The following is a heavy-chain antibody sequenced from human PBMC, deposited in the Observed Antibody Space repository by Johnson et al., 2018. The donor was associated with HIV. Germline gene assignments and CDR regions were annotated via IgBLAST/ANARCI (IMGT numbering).Heavy chain of an antibody. CDR3: AKIRGEMATTDAFDI. J-gene: IGHJ3*02. CDR2: ISWNSGSI. V-gene: IGHV3-9*01. D-gene: IGHD5-24*01. Sequence: EVQLVESGGGLVQPGGSLRLSCAASGFTFDDYAMHWVRQAPGKGLEWVSGISWNSGSIGYADSVKGRFTISRDNAKNSLYLQMNSLRAEDTALYYCAKIRGEMATTDAFDIWGQGTMVTVSS. CDR1: GFTFDDYA.